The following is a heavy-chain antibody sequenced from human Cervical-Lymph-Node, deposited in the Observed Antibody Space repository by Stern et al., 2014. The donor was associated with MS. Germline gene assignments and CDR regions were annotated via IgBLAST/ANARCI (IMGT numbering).Heavy chain of an antibody. CDR1: GYTFTDYY. D-gene: IGHD6-19*01. CDR3: ALWQWNNWFDP. CDR2: INPNSGGT. V-gene: IGHV1-2*06. Sequence: QVQLVQSGAEVKKPGASVKVSCKASGYTFTDYYLHWVRQAPGQGLEWMGRINPNSGGTKYAQKFQDRVTMTRDTSISTASMELSRLRSDDTAIYFCALWQWNNWFDPWGQGTLVTVSS. J-gene: IGHJ5*02.